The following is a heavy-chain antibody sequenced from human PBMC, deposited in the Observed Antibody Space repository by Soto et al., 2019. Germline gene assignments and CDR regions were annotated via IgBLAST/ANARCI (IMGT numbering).Heavy chain of an antibody. V-gene: IGHV3-74*01. CDR2: IIGDGSDI. CDR1: TLTFNIYW. CDR3: VAHRRGWQDNY. Sequence: EVQLVESGGGSVQPGGSLRLSCTASTLTFNIYWMHWVRQVPGKGLVWVSGIIGDGSDIQYADSVKGRFTVSRDNAKNTVYLQMNSLRAEDTAVYYFVAHRRGWQDNYWGQGILVTVAP. D-gene: IGHD6-19*01. J-gene: IGHJ4*02.